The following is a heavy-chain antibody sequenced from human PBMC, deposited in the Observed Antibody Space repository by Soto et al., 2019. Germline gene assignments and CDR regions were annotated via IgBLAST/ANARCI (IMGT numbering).Heavy chain of an antibody. D-gene: IGHD2-15*01. V-gene: IGHV3-49*03. CDR2: IRSKAYGGTT. CDR3: ARGGAGAHCSGRTCYQSFDY. CDR1: GFTFGDYV. Sequence: GGSLRLSCTASGFTFGDYVMSWFRQAPGKGLEWVGFIRSKAYGGTTEYAASVKGRFTISRDDSKSIVYLQMNSLKTEDPAVYYCARGGAGAHCSGRTCYQSFDYWGQGTLVTVSS. J-gene: IGHJ4*02.